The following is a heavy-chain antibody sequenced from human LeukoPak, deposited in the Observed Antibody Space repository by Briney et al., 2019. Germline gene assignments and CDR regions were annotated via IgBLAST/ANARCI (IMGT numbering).Heavy chain of an antibody. CDR2: IYYTGTT. Sequence: KPSETLSLTCTVSGGSLSGDYWNWIRQPPGKGLEWIGYIYYTGTTDYSPSLKSRVTISLDMSKNQFSLKLRSVTAADTAVYYCARRVDGSGPHDHWGQGTLVTVSS. CDR3: ARRVDGSGPHDH. CDR1: GGSLSGDY. V-gene: IGHV4-59*08. D-gene: IGHD3-10*01. J-gene: IGHJ4*02.